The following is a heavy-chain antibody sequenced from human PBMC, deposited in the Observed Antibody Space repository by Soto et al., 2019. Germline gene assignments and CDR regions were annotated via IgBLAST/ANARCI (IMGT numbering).Heavy chain of an antibody. V-gene: IGHV4-59*08. CDR1: GGSISSYY. CDR3: ARAQLVGYYFDY. J-gene: IGHJ4*02. CDR2: IYYSGST. D-gene: IGHD1-26*01. Sequence: SSETLSLTCTVSGGSISSYYWSWIRQPPGKGLEWIGYIYYSGSTYYNPSLKSRVTISVDTSKNQFSLKLSSVTAADTAVYYCARAQLVGYYFDYWGQGTLVTVSS.